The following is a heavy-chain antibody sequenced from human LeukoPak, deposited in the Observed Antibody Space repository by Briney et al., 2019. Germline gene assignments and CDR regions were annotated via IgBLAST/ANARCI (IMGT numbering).Heavy chain of an antibody. CDR3: ARNQGSGSYFGI. J-gene: IGHJ4*02. D-gene: IGHD1-26*01. Sequence: SVKVSCKASGFTFSGYYMHWVRQAPGQGPEWMGWINPNSGDPKYAQKFQGRVTMTRDTSITTVYMELSRLTSDDTAVYYCARNQGSGSYFGIWGQGTLVTVSS. CDR1: GFTFSGYY. CDR2: INPNSGDP. V-gene: IGHV1-2*02.